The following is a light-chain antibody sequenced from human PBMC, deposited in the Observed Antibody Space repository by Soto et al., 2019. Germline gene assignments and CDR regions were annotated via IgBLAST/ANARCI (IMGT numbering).Light chain of an antibody. CDR1: SSDIGGFNF. CDR2: EVS. V-gene: IGLV2-8*01. J-gene: IGLJ2*01. CDR3: ASYAGSDNVI. Sequence: QSALTQPPSASGSPGQSVTISCTGTSSDIGGFNFVSWYQQHPGKAPKLMIYEVSKRPSGVPDRFSGSKSANTASLTVSGPQAEGEAYYYCASYAGSDNVIFGGGTKLTVL.